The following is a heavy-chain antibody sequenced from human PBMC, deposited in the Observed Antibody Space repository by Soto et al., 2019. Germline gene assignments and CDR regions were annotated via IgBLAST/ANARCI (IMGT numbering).Heavy chain of an antibody. CDR2: INPNRGGT. V-gene: IGHV1-2*02. D-gene: IGHD2-21*02. J-gene: IGHJ6*04. CDR1: GYTFSGYY. CDR3: ARGWLLDYGLDV. Sequence: QVQLVQSGAEVKKPGASVKVSGKASGYTFSGYYMHWVRQAPGQGLEWMGWINPNRGGTKYAQKLQGRVTMTRDKSISTVYMELSRLRSDDTAVYYCARGWLLDYGLDVWGKGPTVTDSS.